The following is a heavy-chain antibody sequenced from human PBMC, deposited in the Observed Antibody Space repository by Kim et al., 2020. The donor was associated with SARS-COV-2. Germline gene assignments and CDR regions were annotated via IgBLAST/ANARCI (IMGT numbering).Heavy chain of an antibody. CDR1: GGSISSGGYS. D-gene: IGHD2-2*01. CDR3: ATTRGYCSSTSCPYDY. V-gene: IGHV4-30-2*01. J-gene: IGHJ4*02. CDR2: IYHSGST. Sequence: SETLSLTCAVSGGSISSGGYSWSWIRQPPGKGLEWIGYIYHSGSTYYNPSLKSRVTISVDRSKNQFSLKLSSVTAADTAVYYWATTRGYCSSTSCPYDYLGQGTLVTVSS.